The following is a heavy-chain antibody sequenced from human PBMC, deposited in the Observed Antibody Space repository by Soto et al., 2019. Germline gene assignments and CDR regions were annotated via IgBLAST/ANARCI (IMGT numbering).Heavy chain of an antibody. Sequence: QVQLVQSGAEVKKPGASVKVSCKASGYTFSGSVMHWVRQAPGQGLEWMGWINADNGNKKYSQKFQGRVTMTWDTSASKAYMELSSLRSEDTAIYYCASEIDPTTATSLDYWGQGTLVTVSS. CDR3: ASEIDPTTATSLDY. CDR2: INADNGNK. CDR1: GYTFSGSV. D-gene: IGHD4-17*01. J-gene: IGHJ4*02. V-gene: IGHV1-3*01.